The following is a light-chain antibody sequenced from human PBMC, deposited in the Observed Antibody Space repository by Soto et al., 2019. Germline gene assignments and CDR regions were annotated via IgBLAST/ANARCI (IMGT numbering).Light chain of an antibody. CDR1: QSVGSY. CDR2: DAS. J-gene: IGKJ5*01. Sequence: EIVLIQSPATLSLSPGERATLSCRASQSVGSYLAWYQHKPGQAPRLLISDASNRATGIPARFSGSGSETDFTLTISRLEPEDFAVYHCQQYGSSPLITFGQGTRLQIK. CDR3: QQYGSSPLIT. V-gene: IGKV3-20*01.